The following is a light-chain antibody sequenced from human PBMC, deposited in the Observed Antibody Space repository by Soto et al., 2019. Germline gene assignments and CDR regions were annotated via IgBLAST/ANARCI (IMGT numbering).Light chain of an antibody. CDR1: QSVSSY. CDR2: DAS. J-gene: IGKJ4*01. CDR3: QQRSNWPPALT. Sequence: EIVLTQSRPTLSLSPGERANLSCRASQSVSSYLAWYQQKPGQAPRLLIYDASNRATGIPARFSGSGSGTDFTVTISSLEPEDFAVYYCQQRSNWPPALTFGGGTKVEIK. V-gene: IGKV3-11*01.